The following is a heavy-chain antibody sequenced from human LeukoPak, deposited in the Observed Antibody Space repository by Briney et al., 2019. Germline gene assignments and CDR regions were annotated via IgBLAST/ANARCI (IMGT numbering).Heavy chain of an antibody. Sequence: GGSLRLSCAASVFTFSSYAMSWVRQAPGKGLEWVSAISGSGGSTYYADSVKGRFTISRDNSKNTLYLQMNSLRAEDTAVYYCAKAQTPDYYYDSSGSTFDYWGQGTLVTVSS. CDR3: AKAQTPDYYYDSSGSTFDY. D-gene: IGHD3-22*01. CDR1: VFTFSSYA. J-gene: IGHJ4*02. V-gene: IGHV3-23*01. CDR2: ISGSGGST.